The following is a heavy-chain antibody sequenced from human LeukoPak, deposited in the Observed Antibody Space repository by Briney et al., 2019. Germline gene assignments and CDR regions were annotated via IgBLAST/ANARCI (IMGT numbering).Heavy chain of an antibody. D-gene: IGHD6-13*01. J-gene: IGHJ4*02. Sequence: PGGSLRLSCAASGFTFSSYSMNWVRQAPGKGLEWVSSISSSSSYIYYADSVKGRFTISRDNAKNSLYLQMNSLRAEDTAVYYCASFSGKAAGGKDGWGQGTLVTVPS. CDR3: ASFSGKAAGGKDG. V-gene: IGHV3-21*01. CDR2: ISSSSSYI. CDR1: GFTFSSYS.